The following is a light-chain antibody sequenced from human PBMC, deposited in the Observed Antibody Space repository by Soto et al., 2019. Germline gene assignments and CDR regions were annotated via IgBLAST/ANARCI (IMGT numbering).Light chain of an antibody. J-gene: IGKJ2*02. CDR1: QSVSTN. CDR2: GAS. CDR3: QQYNAWPSRT. V-gene: IGKV3-15*01. Sequence: IVLTQSPAALSVSPGERATLSCRASQSVSTNLAWYQQKPGQPPRLLIYGASTRATGVPARFSGSGSGTEFTLTISRMQSEDVAVYYCQQYNAWPSRTFGQGTKVEIK.